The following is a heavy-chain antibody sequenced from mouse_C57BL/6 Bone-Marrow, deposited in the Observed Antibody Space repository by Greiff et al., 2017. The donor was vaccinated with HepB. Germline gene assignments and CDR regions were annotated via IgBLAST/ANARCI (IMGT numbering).Heavy chain of an antibody. Sequence: VQLQQPGAELVKPGASVKLSCKASGYTFTSYWMHWVKQRPGQGLEWIGMIHPNSGSTNYNEKFKSKATLTVDKSSSTAYMQLSSLTSEDSAVYYCASGYYVSWYFDVWGTGTTVTVSS. V-gene: IGHV1-64*01. D-gene: IGHD2-3*01. CDR1: GYTFTSYW. CDR2: IHPNSGST. J-gene: IGHJ1*03. CDR3: ASGYYVSWYFDV.